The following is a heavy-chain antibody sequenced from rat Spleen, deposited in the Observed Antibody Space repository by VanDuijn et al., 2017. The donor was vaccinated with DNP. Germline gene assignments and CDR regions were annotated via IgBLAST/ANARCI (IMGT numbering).Heavy chain of an antibody. J-gene: IGHJ4*01. Sequence: EVQLVESGGGLVQPGRSLKLSCAASGFSFSDYDMAWVRQAPTKGLEWVASISPSGGSTYYRDSVKGRFTVSRDNAKSSLYLQMDSLRSEDTATYYCARHDYYSGMDAWGQGTSVTVSS. CDR3: ARHDYYSGMDA. CDR2: ISPSGGST. V-gene: IGHV5-25*01. D-gene: IGHD1-2*01. CDR1: GFSFSDYD.